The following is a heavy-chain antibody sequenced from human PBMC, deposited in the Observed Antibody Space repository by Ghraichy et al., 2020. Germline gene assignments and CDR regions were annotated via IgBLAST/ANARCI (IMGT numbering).Heavy chain of an antibody. CDR2: INHSGST. V-gene: IGHV4-34*01. J-gene: IGHJ4*02. Sequence: SETLSLTCAVYGGSFSGYYWSWIRQPPGKGLEWIGEINHSGSTNYNPSLKSRVTISVDTSKNQFSLKLSSVTAADTAVYYCARVQRARLRFLEWDRRGIGFDYWGQGTLVTVSS. D-gene: IGHD3-3*01. CDR1: GGSFSGYY. CDR3: ARVQRARLRFLEWDRRGIGFDY.